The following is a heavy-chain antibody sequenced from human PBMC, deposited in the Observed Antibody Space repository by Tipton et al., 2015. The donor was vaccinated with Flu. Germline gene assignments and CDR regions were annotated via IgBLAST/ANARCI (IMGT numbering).Heavy chain of an antibody. Sequence: TLSLTCTVSGGSISSYYWSWIRQSPGKGLAWIAYIYYAGGINYNPSLKSRATISVDTPRNQFSLKLSAVTAADTAVYYCAASPWGLHGDSYFELWGRGALVTVSS. CDR3: AASPWGLHGDSYFEL. CDR1: GGSISSYY. J-gene: IGHJ4*02. D-gene: IGHD2-21*01. CDR2: IYYAGGI. V-gene: IGHV4-59*03.